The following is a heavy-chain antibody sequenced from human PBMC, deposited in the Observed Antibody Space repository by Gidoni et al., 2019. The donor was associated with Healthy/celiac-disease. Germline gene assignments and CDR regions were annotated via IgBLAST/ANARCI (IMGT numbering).Heavy chain of an antibody. Sequence: VQLVDSGGVWVHPGGSLGLSCAASGFTLSTYWLRWVRQAPGKGLAWLANIKQDGSEKYYVDSVKGRFTISRDNAKNSLYLQMNRLRAEDTAVYYCARDRYTSPVHWTWFDPWGQGTLVTVSS. D-gene: IGHD3-16*02. CDR2: IKQDGSEK. CDR3: ARDRYTSPVHWTWFDP. J-gene: IGHJ5*02. V-gene: IGHV3-7*03. CDR1: GFTLSTYW.